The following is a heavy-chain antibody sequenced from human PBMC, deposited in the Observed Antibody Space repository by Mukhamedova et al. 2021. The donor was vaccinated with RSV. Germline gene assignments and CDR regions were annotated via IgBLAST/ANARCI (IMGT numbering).Heavy chain of an antibody. CDR3: AKNFSGMDA. CDR2: VGIGAAT. D-gene: IGHD2/OR15-2a*01. J-gene: IGHJ6*02. Sequence: GMGLEWVATVGIGAATYYAASVKGRFTISRDNSKNTIYLQMDSLRVEDTAVYYCAKNFSGMDAWGQGTRVTVSS. V-gene: IGHV3-23*01.